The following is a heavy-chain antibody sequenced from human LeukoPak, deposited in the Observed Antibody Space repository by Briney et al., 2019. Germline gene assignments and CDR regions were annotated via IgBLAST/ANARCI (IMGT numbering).Heavy chain of an antibody. CDR1: GFTFSSYA. D-gene: IGHD2-2*01. V-gene: IGHV3-30-3*01. CDR3: ARDPVVVPAAISRYFDY. CDR2: ISYDGSNK. J-gene: IGHJ4*02. Sequence: GGSPRLSCAASGFTFSSYAMHWVRQAPGKGLEWVAVISYDGSNKYYADSVKGRFTISRDNSKNTLYLQMNSLRAEDTAVYYCARDPVVVPAAISRYFDYWGQGTLVTVSS.